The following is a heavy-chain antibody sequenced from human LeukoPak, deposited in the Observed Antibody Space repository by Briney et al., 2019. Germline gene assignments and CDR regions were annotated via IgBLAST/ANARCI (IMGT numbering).Heavy chain of an antibody. CDR3: AKDRCSNGIGCYYYYMDV. CDR2: IQNDGSNE. V-gene: IGHV3-30*18. Sequence: PGTSLRLSCAASGFTFSSYVMHWVRQAPGKGLEWVAYIQNDGSNEQYADSVKGRFSISRDSSKNILYLQMNSLRAEDTAVYYCAKDRCSNGIGCYYYYMDVWGKGTTVTISS. CDR1: GFTFSSYV. J-gene: IGHJ6*03. D-gene: IGHD2-8*01.